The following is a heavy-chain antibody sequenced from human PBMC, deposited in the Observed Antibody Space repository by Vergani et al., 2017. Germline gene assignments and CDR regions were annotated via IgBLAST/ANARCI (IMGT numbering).Heavy chain of an antibody. V-gene: IGHV4-59*12. D-gene: IGHD3-22*01. CDR1: GGSMSGYY. Sequence: QVRLQESGPGLVKPSETLSLTCSVSGGSMSGYYWSWIRQPPGKELVWIGYMYHSGSTNYNPSLETRITISGDTSKNQFSLKLNSVTAADTAMYYCARMGGYDEGDAFRIGYFDSWGPGILVTVSS. J-gene: IGHJ4*02. CDR3: ARMGGYDEGDAFRIGYFDS. CDR2: MYHSGST.